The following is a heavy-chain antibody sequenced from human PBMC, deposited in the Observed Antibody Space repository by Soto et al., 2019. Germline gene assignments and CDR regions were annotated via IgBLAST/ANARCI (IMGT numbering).Heavy chain of an antibody. V-gene: IGHV4-59*01. D-gene: IGHD6-25*01. CDR3: ARIGGYHGPLDY. J-gene: IGHJ4*02. Sequence: SETLSLTCSVSGVSISSYFWSWIRQAPGGGLEWIGYTYHRGSTNYSPSLKSRVAISLDTSENQFSLKVNSVTAADTAVYYCARIGGYHGPLDYWGQGTPVTVSS. CDR1: GVSISSYF. CDR2: TYHRGST.